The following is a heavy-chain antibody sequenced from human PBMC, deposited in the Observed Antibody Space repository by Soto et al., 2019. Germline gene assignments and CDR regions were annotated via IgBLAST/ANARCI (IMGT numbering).Heavy chain of an antibody. D-gene: IGHD5-18*01. J-gene: IGHJ6*04. CDR1: GYTFTSYD. Sequence: QVQLVQPGAEVKKPGASVKVSCKAVGYTFTSYDINWVRQATGQGREWMGWMNANNGNTEYAERFQGRVTMTTNTSINTAYMEMSRLRVEYTAVYYWAIGLRFVQSSQLSKSCDKMDVWGNGTTVHVSS. CDR2: MNANNGNT. V-gene: IGHV1-8*01. CDR3: AIGLRFVQSSQLSKSCDKMDV.